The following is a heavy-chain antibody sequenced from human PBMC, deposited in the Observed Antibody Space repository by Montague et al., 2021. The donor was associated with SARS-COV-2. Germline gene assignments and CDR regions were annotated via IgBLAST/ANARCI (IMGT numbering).Heavy chain of an antibody. CDR1: GGSFSGYY. V-gene: IGHV4-34*01. CDR2: INHSGST. CDR3: ARGRKRVFTYDYDSSGYASDF. J-gene: IGHJ4*02. Sequence: SETLSLTCAVYGGSFSGYYWSWIRQPPGKGLEWIGEINHSGSTKYNPSLKSRVTISVDTSKNQFYLKLSFETAADTAVYYCARGRKRVFTYDYDSSGYASDFWGQGTLVTVSS. D-gene: IGHD3-22*01.